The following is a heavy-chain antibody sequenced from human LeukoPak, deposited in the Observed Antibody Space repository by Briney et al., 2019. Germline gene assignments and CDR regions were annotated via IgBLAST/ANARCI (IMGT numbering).Heavy chain of an antibody. D-gene: IGHD3-16*01. Sequence: ASVKVSCKASGYTFAKFYIHWVRQAPGQGLEWMGIINPSGGTTSYAQKLQGRVSMIRDTSTSTVYMELSSLRSEDTAVYYCARDNRGERTPGWGYGGFDIWGQGTMVSVSS. CDR3: ARDNRGERTPGWGYGGFDI. V-gene: IGHV1-46*01. CDR1: GYTFAKFY. CDR2: INPSGGTT. J-gene: IGHJ3*02.